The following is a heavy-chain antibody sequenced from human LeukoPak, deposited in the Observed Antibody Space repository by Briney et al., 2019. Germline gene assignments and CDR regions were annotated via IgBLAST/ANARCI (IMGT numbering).Heavy chain of an antibody. Sequence: PSETLSLTCTVSGGSISSGDYYWSWIRQPPGKGLEWIGYIYYSGSTYYNPSLKSRVTISVDTSKNQFSLKLSSVTAADTALYYCARYEQWLAFDYWGQGTLVTVSS. CDR3: ARYEQWLAFDY. J-gene: IGHJ4*02. D-gene: IGHD6-19*01. CDR1: GGSISSGDYY. CDR2: IYYSGST. V-gene: IGHV4-30-4*01.